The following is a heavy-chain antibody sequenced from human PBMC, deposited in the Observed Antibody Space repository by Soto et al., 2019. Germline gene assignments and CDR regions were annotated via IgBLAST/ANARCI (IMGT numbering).Heavy chain of an antibody. J-gene: IGHJ6*02. CDR1: GYSFTSYW. V-gene: IGHV5-51*01. D-gene: IGHD6-13*01. CDR2: IYPGDSDT. CDR3: ARTAAAGKYYYGMDV. Sequence: EVQLVQSGAEVKKPGESLKISCKGSGYSFTSYWIGWVRQMPGKGLECMGIIYPGDSDTRYSPSFQGQVTISADKSIXTAYRQWSSLKASDTAMYYCARTAAAGKYYYGMDVWGQGTTVTVSS.